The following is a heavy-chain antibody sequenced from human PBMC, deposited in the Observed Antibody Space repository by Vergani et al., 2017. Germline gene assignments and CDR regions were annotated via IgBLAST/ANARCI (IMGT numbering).Heavy chain of an antibody. D-gene: IGHD6-19*01. J-gene: IGHJ4*02. CDR1: GFTFDDYA. CDR2: ISWNSDSI. CDR3: AKAGLGGSGWAYFDY. Sequence: EVQLVESGGGLVPPGRSLRLSCAASGFTFDDYAMHWVRQAPGKGLEWVSRISWNSDSIGYGNSVKGRLTISRNNAKKSLYLQMNSLRPEDTALYYCAKAGLGGSGWAYFDYWGQGTLVTVSS. V-gene: IGHV3-9*01.